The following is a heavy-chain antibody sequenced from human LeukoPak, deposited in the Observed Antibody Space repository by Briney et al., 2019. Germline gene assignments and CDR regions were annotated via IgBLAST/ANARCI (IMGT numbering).Heavy chain of an antibody. D-gene: IGHD3-10*02. CDR1: GFTFSSYW. J-gene: IGHJ6*04. Sequence: GGSLRLSCAASGFTFSSYWMSWVRQAPGKGLEWVSYISSSGSTVYYADSVKGRFTISRDNAKNSLYLQMNSLRAEDTAVYYCAELGITMIGGVWGKGTTVTVSS. CDR3: AELGITMIGGV. V-gene: IGHV3-48*04. CDR2: ISSSGSTV.